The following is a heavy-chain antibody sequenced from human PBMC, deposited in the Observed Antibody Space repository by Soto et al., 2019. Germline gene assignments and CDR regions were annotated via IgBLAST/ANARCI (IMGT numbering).Heavy chain of an antibody. Sequence: ASVKVSCKASGYTFTGYYMHWVRQAPGQGLEWMGWINPNSGGTNYAQKFQGWVTMTRDTSISTAYMELSRLRSDDTAVYYCARDFRGSGYDPSYYYYGMAVWGQGTTVTVSS. CDR1: GYTFTGYY. V-gene: IGHV1-2*04. J-gene: IGHJ6*02. CDR3: ARDFRGSGYDPSYYYYGMAV. CDR2: INPNSGGT. D-gene: IGHD5-12*01.